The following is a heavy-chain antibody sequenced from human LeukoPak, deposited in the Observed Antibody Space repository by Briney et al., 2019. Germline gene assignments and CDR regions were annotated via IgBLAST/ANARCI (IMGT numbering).Heavy chain of an antibody. Sequence: SETLSLTCTVSGGSISSYYWSWIRQPAGKGLEWIGYIYYSGSTNYNPSLKSRVTISVDTSKNQFSLKLSSVTAADTAVYYCARGLSDYVWGSYRHYYYYYYMDVWGKGTTVTISS. CDR3: ARGLSDYVWGSYRHYYYYYYMDV. D-gene: IGHD3-16*02. V-gene: IGHV4-59*01. J-gene: IGHJ6*03. CDR2: IYYSGST. CDR1: GGSISSYY.